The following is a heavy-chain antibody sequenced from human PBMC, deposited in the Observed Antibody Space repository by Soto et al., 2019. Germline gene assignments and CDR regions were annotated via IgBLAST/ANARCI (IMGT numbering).Heavy chain of an antibody. V-gene: IGHV3-9*01. CDR1: GFTFDDYS. Sequence: EVQLVESGGGLVQPGGSLRLSCAASGFTFDDYSMHWVRQAPGRGLEWVSGISWHSGSIDYADSVKGRFTISRDNAKNFLYLEMNSLRPADTALYYCARGDLGAVAGYFEYWGQGTLVTVSS. CDR2: ISWHSGSI. D-gene: IGHD6-19*01. J-gene: IGHJ4*02. CDR3: ARGDLGAVAGYFEY.